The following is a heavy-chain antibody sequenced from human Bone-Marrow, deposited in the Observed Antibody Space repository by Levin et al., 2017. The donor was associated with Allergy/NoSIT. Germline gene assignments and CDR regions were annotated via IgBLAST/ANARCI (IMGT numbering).Heavy chain of an antibody. V-gene: IGHV4-38-2*01. Sequence: SETLSLTCAVSNYSISSGFHWGWIRHPPGKGLEWIGSIDQSGNTYYNPSLKSRVTISVDTSKNQFSLRLTSVSAADTAVYYCARTLGYCSGDGCYYYFDYWGQGTLVTVSS. D-gene: IGHD2-15*01. J-gene: IGHJ4*02. CDR1: NYSISSGFH. CDR3: ARTLGYCSGDGCYYYFDY. CDR2: IDQSGNT.